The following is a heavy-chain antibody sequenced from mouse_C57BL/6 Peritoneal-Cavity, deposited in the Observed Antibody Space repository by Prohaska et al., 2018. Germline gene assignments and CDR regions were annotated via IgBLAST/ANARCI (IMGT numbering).Heavy chain of an antibody. Sequence: HGKSLEWIGDINPNNGGTSYNQKFKGKATLTVDKSSSTAYMELRSLTSEDSAVYYCVYYDYDVAYWGQGTLVTVSA. CDR3: VYYDYDVAY. J-gene: IGHJ3*01. D-gene: IGHD2-4*01. CDR2: INPNNGGT. V-gene: IGHV1-26*01.